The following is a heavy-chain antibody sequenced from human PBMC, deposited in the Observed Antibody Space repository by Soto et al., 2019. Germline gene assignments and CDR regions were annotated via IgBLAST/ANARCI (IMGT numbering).Heavy chain of an antibody. J-gene: IGHJ4*02. CDR1: GDSISISSYY. CDR3: ASTKDETLYFDY. V-gene: IGHV4-39*01. D-gene: IGHD2-15*01. Sequence: QLQLQESGPGLVKPSETLSLTCSVSGDSISISSYYWGWVRQPPGKGLEWIGSIHYSGSTHYNPSLQSRVTISGDASKMQFSLKLGSVTAADTAMYYCASTKDETLYFDYWGQGNLVTVSS. CDR2: IHYSGST.